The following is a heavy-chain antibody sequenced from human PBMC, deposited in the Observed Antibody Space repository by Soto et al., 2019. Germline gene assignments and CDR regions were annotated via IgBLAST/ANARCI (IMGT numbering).Heavy chain of an antibody. J-gene: IGHJ4*02. V-gene: IGHV3-21*01. Sequence: EVQLVESGGGLVKPGGSLRLSCAASGFPFSSYSMNWVRQAPGKGLEWVSSISSSSSYIYYADSVKGRFTISRDNAKNSLYRKMTTLRAEDTAVYYCARDLGAHQQLVDEYWGQGTLVTVSS. CDR1: GFPFSSYS. CDR3: ARDLGAHQQLVDEY. CDR2: ISSSSSYI. D-gene: IGHD6-13*01.